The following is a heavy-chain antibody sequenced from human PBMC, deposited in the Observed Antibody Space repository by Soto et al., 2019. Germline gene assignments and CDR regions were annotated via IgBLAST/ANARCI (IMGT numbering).Heavy chain of an antibody. CDR2: ISYDGSNK. D-gene: IGHD3-22*01. CDR3: VKRNSNYYDSSPFDY. Sequence: GGSLRLSWAASGFTFSSYGMHWVRQAPGKGLEWVAVISYDGSNKYYADSVKGRFTISRDNSKNTLYLQMNSLRAEDTAVYYCVKRNSNYYDSSPFDYWGQGTLVTVSS. CDR1: GFTFSSYG. J-gene: IGHJ4*02. V-gene: IGHV3-30*18.